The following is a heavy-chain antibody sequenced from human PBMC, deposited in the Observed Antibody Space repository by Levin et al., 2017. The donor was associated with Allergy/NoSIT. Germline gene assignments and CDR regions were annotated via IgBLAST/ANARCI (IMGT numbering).Heavy chain of an antibody. Sequence: SQTLSLTCAVYGGSFSGYYWSWIRQPPGKGLEWIGEINHSGSTNYNPSLKSRVTISVDTSKNQFSLKLSSVTAADTAVYYCARGPPYYDSSRGYFDYWGQGTLVTVSS. V-gene: IGHV4-34*01. D-gene: IGHD3-22*01. CDR1: GGSFSGYY. CDR2: INHSGST. CDR3: ARGPPYYDSSRGYFDY. J-gene: IGHJ4*02.